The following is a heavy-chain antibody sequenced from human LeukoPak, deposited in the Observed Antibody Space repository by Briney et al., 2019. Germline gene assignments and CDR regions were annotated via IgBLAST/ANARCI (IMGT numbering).Heavy chain of an antibody. V-gene: IGHV4-59*01. J-gene: IGHJ4*02. CDR1: GGSISSYY. CDR3: AKEGASSSFDY. CDR2: IYYSGST. D-gene: IGHD6-13*01. Sequence: SETLSLTCTVSGGSISSYYWSWIRQPPGKGLEWIGYIYYSGSTSYNPSLKSRVTISVDTSKNQFSLKLSSVTAADTAVYYCAKEGASSSFDYWGQGTLVTVSS.